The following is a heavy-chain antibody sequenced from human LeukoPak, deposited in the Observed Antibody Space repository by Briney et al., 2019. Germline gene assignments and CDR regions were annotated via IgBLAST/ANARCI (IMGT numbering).Heavy chain of an antibody. D-gene: IGHD6-13*01. V-gene: IGHV4-59*12. Sequence: SETLSLTCTVSGGSISSYYWSWIRQPPGKGLEWIGYIYYSGSTNYNPSLKSRVTISVDTSKNQFSLKLSSVTAADTAVYYCASGIAAAGTSLDYWGQGTLVTVSS. CDR1: GGSISSYY. J-gene: IGHJ4*02. CDR3: ASGIAAAGTSLDY. CDR2: IYYSGST.